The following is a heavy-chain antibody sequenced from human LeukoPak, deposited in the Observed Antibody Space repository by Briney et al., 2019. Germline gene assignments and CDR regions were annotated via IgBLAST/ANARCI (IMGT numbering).Heavy chain of an antibody. V-gene: IGHV4-39*01. D-gene: IGHD3-10*01. CDR1: GFTFSSYW. Sequence: PGGSLRLSCAASGFTFSSYWMSWVRQAPGKGLEWIGSIYYSGSTYYNPSLKSRLTISVDTSMNQLSLKLNSVTAADTAVYYCARLWLGERPPDVWGQGTTVTVSS. J-gene: IGHJ6*02. CDR2: IYYSGST. CDR3: ARLWLGERPPDV.